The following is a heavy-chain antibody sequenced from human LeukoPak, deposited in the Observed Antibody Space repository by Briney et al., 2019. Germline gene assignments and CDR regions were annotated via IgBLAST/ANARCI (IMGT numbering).Heavy chain of an antibody. CDR2: MNPNSGNT. V-gene: IGHV1-8*03. Sequence: GASVKVSCKASGYTFTSYDINWVRQATGQGLEWMGWMNPNSGNTGYAQKFQGRVTITRNTSISTAYMELSSLRSEDTAVYYCARGAPADYGGNQEYFQHWGQGTLVTVSS. CDR3: ARGAPADYGGNQEYFQH. J-gene: IGHJ1*01. D-gene: IGHD4-23*01. CDR1: GYTFTSYD.